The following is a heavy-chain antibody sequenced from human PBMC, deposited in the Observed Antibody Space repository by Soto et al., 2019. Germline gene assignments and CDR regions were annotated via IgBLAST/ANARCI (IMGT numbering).Heavy chain of an antibody. CDR3: ARDRGYDFWSGYTSYYYYGMDV. CDR2: INHSGST. J-gene: IGHJ6*02. CDR1: GGSFSAYY. Sequence: QVQLQQWGAGLLKPSETLSLSCAVYGGSFSAYYWSWIRQPPGKGLEWIGEINHSGSTNYNPSLKSRVTIAVDTSKNQFSLKLSSVTAADTAVYYCARDRGYDFWSGYTSYYYYGMDVWGQGTTVTVSS. V-gene: IGHV4-34*01. D-gene: IGHD3-3*01.